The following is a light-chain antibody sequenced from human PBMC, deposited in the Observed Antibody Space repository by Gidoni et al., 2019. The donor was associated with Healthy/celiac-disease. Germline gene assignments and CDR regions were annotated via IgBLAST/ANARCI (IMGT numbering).Light chain of an antibody. CDR3: QQYYSIPLT. V-gene: IGKV4-1*01. CDR1: QSILYTSDNKNY. J-gene: IGKJ4*01. Sequence: DIVITQSPDSLAVSLGERTTINCKSSQSILYTSDNKNYLAWYQQKPGQPPKLLIYWASTRESGVPDRFSGSGSGTDFTLTTSSLQAEDVAVYYCQQYYSIPLTFGGGTKVQIK. CDR2: WAS.